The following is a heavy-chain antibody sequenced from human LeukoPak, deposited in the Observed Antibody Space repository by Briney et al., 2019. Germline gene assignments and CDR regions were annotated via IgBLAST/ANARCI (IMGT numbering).Heavy chain of an antibody. CDR2: IYTSGST. V-gene: IGHV4-4*07. D-gene: IGHD3-22*01. Sequence: SETLSLTCTVSGGSISSYYWSWIRQPAGKGLEWIERIYTSGSTNYNPSLKSRVTISVDKSKNQFSLKLSSVTAADTAVYYCARVYDSSGPLGYYMDVWGKGTTVTVSS. CDR1: GGSISSYY. CDR3: ARVYDSSGPLGYYMDV. J-gene: IGHJ6*03.